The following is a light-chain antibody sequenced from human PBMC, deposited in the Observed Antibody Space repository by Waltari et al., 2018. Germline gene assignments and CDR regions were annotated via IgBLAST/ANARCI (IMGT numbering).Light chain of an antibody. V-gene: IGKV4-1*01. Sequence: DIVMTQSPDSLAVSLGERATIDCKSSQSVLYSSNNENYLAWYQQKPGHPPKLLIYWASIRESGVPDRFSGSGSGTDFTLTISSLQAEDVAVYYCQQYYSTPPTFGQGTKVEIK. J-gene: IGKJ1*01. CDR2: WAS. CDR1: QSVLYSSNNENY. CDR3: QQYYSTPPT.